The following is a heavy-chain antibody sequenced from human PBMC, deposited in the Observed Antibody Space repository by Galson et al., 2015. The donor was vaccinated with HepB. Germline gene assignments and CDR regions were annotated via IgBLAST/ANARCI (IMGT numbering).Heavy chain of an antibody. Sequence: LSLTCTVSGGSISSSSYYWGWIRQPPGKGLEWIGSIYYSGSTYYNPSLKSRVTISVDTSKNQFSLKLSSVTAADTAVYYCAREDREVGATLGWGQGTLVTVSS. CDR2: IYYSGST. V-gene: IGHV4-39*07. CDR1: GGSISSSSYY. J-gene: IGHJ4*02. CDR3: AREDREVGATLG. D-gene: IGHD1-26*01.